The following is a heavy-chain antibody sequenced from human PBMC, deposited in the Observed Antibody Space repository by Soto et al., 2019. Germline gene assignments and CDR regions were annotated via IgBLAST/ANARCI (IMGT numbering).Heavy chain of an antibody. J-gene: IGHJ4*02. D-gene: IGHD3-22*01. CDR2: IDPSDSYT. CDR3: ARQWGKDSSGYYYYFDY. CDR1: GYSFTSYW. V-gene: IGHV5-10-1*01. Sequence: ESLKISCKGSGYSFTSYWISWVRQMPGKGLEWMGRIDPSDSYTNYSPSFQGHVTISADKSISTAYLQWSSLKASDTAMYYCARQWGKDSSGYYYYFDYWGQGTLVTVSS.